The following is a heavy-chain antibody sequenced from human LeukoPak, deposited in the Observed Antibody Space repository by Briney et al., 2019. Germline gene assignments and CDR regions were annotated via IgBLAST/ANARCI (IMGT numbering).Heavy chain of an antibody. J-gene: IGHJ5*02. CDR2: MNPNSGNT. Sequence: GASVKVSCKASGYTFTSYDINWVRQAPGQGLEWMGWMNPNSGNTGYAQKFQGRVTITRNTSISTAYMELSSLRSEDTAVYYCARGLRLRFLEWLPQGYYWFDPWGQGTLVTVSS. CDR1: GYTFTSYD. CDR3: ARGLRLRFLEWLPQGYYWFDP. V-gene: IGHV1-8*03. D-gene: IGHD3-3*01.